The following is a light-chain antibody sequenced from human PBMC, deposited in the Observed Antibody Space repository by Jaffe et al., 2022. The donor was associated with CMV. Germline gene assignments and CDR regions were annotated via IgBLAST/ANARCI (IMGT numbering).Light chain of an antibody. J-gene: IGLJ3*02. CDR1: SSNIGSNY. CDR2: RNN. Sequence: QSVLTQPPSASGAPGQRVTISCSGSSSNIGSNYVYWYQHLTRTAPKLLIYRNNQRPSGIPDRFSGSNSGTSASLAISGLRSEDEADYYCASWDDSLSAWVFGGGTKLTVL. V-gene: IGLV1-47*01. CDR3: ASWDDSLSAWV.